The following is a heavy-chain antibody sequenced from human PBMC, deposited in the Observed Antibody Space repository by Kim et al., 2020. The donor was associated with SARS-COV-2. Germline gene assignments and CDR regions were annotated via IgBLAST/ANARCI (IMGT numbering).Heavy chain of an antibody. V-gene: IGHV4-59*09. D-gene: IGHD6-13*01. J-gene: IGHJ6*02. Sequence: LKSRVTISVDTSKNQFSLKLSSVTAADTAVYYCARGPQLVVPYYYYGMDVWGQGTTVTVSS. CDR3: ARGPQLVVPYYYYGMDV.